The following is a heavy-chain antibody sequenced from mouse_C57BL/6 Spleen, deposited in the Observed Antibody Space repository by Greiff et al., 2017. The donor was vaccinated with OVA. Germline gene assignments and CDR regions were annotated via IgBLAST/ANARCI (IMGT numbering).Heavy chain of an antibody. D-gene: IGHD2-3*01. CDR2: INPNYGTT. J-gene: IGHJ4*01. CDR3: ARSPDGYYADYAMDY. V-gene: IGHV1-39*01. Sequence: EVQRVESGPELVKPGASVKISCKASGYSFTDYNMNWVKQSNGKSLEWIGVINPNYGTTSYNQKFKGKATLTVDQSSSTAYMQLNSLTSEDSAVYYCARSPDGYYADYAMDYWGQGTSVTVSS. CDR1: GYSFTDYN.